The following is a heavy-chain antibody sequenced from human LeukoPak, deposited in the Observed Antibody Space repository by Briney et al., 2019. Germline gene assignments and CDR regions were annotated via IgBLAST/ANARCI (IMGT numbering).Heavy chain of an antibody. CDR2: IYYRGNT. Sequence: SQTLCLTCTVSGGSISSSPYYWAWIRQPPGRGLEWIGSIYYRGNTYHNPSLKSRVTISVDTSMNQFSLSVISVTAADTAVYFSARPTTGPATQGYDSWGQGILVTAAS. D-gene: IGHD1-1*01. CDR3: ARPTTGPATQGYDS. J-gene: IGHJ4*02. V-gene: IGHV4-39*01. CDR1: GGSISSSPYY.